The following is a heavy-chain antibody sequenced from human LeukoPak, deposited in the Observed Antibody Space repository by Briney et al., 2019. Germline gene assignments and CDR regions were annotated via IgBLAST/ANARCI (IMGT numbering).Heavy chain of an antibody. CDR3: ARDTEWEKNPDYFDY. CDR2: ISAKNGNT. Sequence: ASVKVSCKASGYTFTSYGISWVRQAPGQGLEWMGWISAKNGNTNYAQEVQGRVTMTTDTSTSTAYMELRSLRSDDTAVYYCARDTEWEKNPDYFDYWGQGTLVTVSS. CDR1: GYTFTSYG. V-gene: IGHV1-18*01. J-gene: IGHJ4*02. D-gene: IGHD1-26*01.